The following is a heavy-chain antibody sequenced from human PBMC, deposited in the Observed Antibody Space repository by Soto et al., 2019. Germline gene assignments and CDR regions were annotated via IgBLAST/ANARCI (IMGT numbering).Heavy chain of an antibody. CDR1: GGYFSGYY. CDR3: ARDKTGGSSWPYNWFDP. V-gene: IGHV4-34*01. J-gene: IGHJ5*02. Sequence: SETLSLTCAVYGGYFSGYYWSWIRQPPGKGLEWIGEINHSGSTNYNPSLKSRVTISVDTSKNQFSLKLSSVTAADTAVYYCARDKTGGSSWPYNWFDPWGQGTLVTVSS. CDR2: INHSGST. D-gene: IGHD6-13*01.